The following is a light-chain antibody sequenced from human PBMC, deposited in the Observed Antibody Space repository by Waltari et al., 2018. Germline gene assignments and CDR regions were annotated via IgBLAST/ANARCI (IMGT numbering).Light chain of an antibody. Sequence: QSALTQPASVSGSPGQSITISCTGTSSDIGGYNYVSCYQQHPGKAPKLMIYDVSNRPSGVSNRFSGSKSGNTASLTISGLQAEDEADYYCSSYTSGSTLGVFGGGTKLTVL. J-gene: IGLJ2*01. CDR1: SSDIGGYNY. CDR2: DVS. V-gene: IGLV2-14*03. CDR3: SSYTSGSTLGV.